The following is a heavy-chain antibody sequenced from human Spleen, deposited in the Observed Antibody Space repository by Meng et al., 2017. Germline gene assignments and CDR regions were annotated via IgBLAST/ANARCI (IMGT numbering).Heavy chain of an antibody. J-gene: IGHJ4*02. CDR3: ARVIRMTSPDFDY. Sequence: QVQLVQSGAEVEKPGASVKVSCKASGYTFSSYGISWVRQAPGQGLEWMGWISVYNGNTKYAQKLQGRVTMTSDTSTSTAYMELRSLRSDETAVYYCARVIRMTSPDFDYWGQGTLVTVSS. CDR1: GYTFSSYG. V-gene: IGHV1-18*01. D-gene: IGHD2-21*02. CDR2: ISVYNGNT.